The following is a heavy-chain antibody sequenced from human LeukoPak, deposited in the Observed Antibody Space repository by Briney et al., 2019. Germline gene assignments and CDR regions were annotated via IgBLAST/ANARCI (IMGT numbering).Heavy chain of an antibody. V-gene: IGHV1-2*02. CDR2: INPNSGGT. CDR1: GYTFTGYY. CDR3: ARLTIFGVVIRDGMDV. D-gene: IGHD3-3*01. J-gene: IGHJ6*02. Sequence: GASVKVSCKASGYTFTGYYMHWVRQAPGQGLEWMGWINPNSGGTNYAQKFQGRVTMTRDTSISTAYMELSRLRSDDTAVYYCARLTIFGVVIRDGMDVWGQGTTVTVSS.